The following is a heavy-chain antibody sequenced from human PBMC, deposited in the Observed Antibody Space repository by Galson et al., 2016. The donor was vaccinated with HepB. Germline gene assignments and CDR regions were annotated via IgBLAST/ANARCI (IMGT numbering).Heavy chain of an antibody. Sequence: LSCAASGFPFSRYGMNWVRQAPGKGLEWVSSISSSSAFIYYADSLKGRFTISRDNAKDSLYLQINSLRGEDTAVYYCARDRGYSGYGAYNWFDPWGQGTLVTVSS. CDR3: ARDRGYSGYGAYNWFDP. CDR2: ISSSSAFI. V-gene: IGHV3-21*01. CDR1: GFPFSRYG. J-gene: IGHJ5*02. D-gene: IGHD5-12*01.